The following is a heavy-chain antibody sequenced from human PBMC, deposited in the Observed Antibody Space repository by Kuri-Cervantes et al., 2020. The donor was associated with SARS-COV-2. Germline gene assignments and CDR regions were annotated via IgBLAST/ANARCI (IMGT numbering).Heavy chain of an antibody. CDR3: ARAFGGSYFNWFDP. Sequence: GESLKISCAASGFTFSSYSMNWVRQAPGKGLEWVAVISYDGSNKYYADSVKGRFTISRDNSKNTLYLQMNSLRAEDAAVYYCARAFGGSYFNWFDPWGQGTLVTVSS. D-gene: IGHD1-26*01. CDR1: GFTFSSYS. CDR2: ISYDGSNK. V-gene: IGHV3-30*03. J-gene: IGHJ5*02.